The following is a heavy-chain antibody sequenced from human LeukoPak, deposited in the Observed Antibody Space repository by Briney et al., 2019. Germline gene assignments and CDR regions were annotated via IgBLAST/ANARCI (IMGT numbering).Heavy chain of an antibody. D-gene: IGHD3-3*01. CDR3: ARIFDDFWSGYYDAFDI. V-gene: IGHV4-4*07. CDR1: GGSSSNCS. Sequence: SETLSLTCAVSGGSSSNCSWSWIRQPAGKGLDWIGHMYPSGRTNYNPSLKSRVTMSVDTSKNQFSLKLNSVTAADTAVYYCARIFDDFWSGYYDAFDIWGQGTTVTVSS. CDR2: MYPSGRT. J-gene: IGHJ3*02.